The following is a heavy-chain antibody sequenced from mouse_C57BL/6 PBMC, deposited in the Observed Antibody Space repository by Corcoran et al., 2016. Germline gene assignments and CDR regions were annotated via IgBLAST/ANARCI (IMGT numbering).Heavy chain of an antibody. CDR3: AKALYDGYYGYAMDY. D-gene: IGHD2-3*01. Sequence: QVQLQQSGPELVKPGASVKISCKASGYSFTSYYLHWVKQRPGQGLEWIGWIYPGSGNTKYNEKFKGKATLTADTSSSTAYMQLSSLTSEDSAVYYCAKALYDGYYGYAMDYWGQGTSVTVSS. J-gene: IGHJ4*01. CDR1: GYSFTSYY. V-gene: IGHV1-66*01. CDR2: IYPGSGNT.